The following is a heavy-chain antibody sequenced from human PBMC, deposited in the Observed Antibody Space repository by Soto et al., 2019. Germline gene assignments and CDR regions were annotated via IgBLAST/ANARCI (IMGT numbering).Heavy chain of an antibody. CDR1: GYTFTSYG. Sequence: ASVKVSCKASGYTFTSYGISWVRQAPGQGLEWMGWISAYNGNRNYAQKFQGRVTMTTDTSTCTAYMELRSLRSDDTAVYYCARDDVGYCSNGVCYTKPLDYWGQGALVTVSS. V-gene: IGHV1-18*04. D-gene: IGHD2-8*01. CDR3: ARDDVGYCSNGVCYTKPLDY. J-gene: IGHJ4*02. CDR2: ISAYNGNR.